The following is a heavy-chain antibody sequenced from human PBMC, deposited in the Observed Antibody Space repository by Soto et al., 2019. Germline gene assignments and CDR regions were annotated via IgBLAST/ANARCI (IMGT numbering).Heavy chain of an antibody. Sequence: QVQLVESGGGEVQPGRSLTISCAASGFTFSTYGMHWVRQTPGKGLEWVAVISYDGTNKFYSDSVKGRFTISRDNFKNTLTLQMNSLRADDTAVYSYAKDLQSYGDYDYYCYGMDVWGLGTGSPSP. D-gene: IGHD4-17*01. J-gene: IGHJ6*02. CDR1: GFTFSTYG. CDR3: AKDLQSYGDYDYYCYGMDV. CDR2: ISYDGTNK. V-gene: IGHV3-30*18.